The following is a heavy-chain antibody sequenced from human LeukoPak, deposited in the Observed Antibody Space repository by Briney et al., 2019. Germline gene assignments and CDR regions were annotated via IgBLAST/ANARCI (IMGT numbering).Heavy chain of an antibody. CDR3: ARSPSYKQQLAHFQH. CDR1: GGSFSGYY. V-gene: IGHV4-34*01. Sequence: PSETLSLTCAVYGGSFSGYYWSWIRQPPGKGLEWIGEINHSGSTNYNPSLKSRVTISVDTSKNQFSLKLSSVTAADTAVYYCARSPSYKQQLAHFQHWGQGTLVTVSS. J-gene: IGHJ1*01. CDR2: INHSGST. D-gene: IGHD6-13*01.